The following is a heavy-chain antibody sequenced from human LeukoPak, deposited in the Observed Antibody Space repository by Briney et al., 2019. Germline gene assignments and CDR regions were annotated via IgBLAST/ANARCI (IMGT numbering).Heavy chain of an antibody. D-gene: IGHD2-2*01. CDR1: GYTFTSYG. CDR3: AREDIVVVHDAFDI. V-gene: IGHV1-18*01. Sequence: ASVKVSCKASGYTFTSYGISWVRQAPGQGLEWMGWISAYNGNTNYAQKLQGRVTMTTDTSTSTAYMELRSLRSDDTAVYYCAREDIVVVHDAFDIWGQGTMVTVSS. CDR2: ISAYNGNT. J-gene: IGHJ3*02.